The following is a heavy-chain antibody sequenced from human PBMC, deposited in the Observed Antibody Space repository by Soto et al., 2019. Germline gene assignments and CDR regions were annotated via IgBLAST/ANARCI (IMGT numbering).Heavy chain of an antibody. V-gene: IGHV3-11*05. Sequence: QVQLVESGGGLVKPGGSLRLTCAASGFSISDRYMSWIRQAPGKGLEWVSYSSNSGTFTKYADSVKGRFSISRDNAKNSLYLEINSLRGEDTAIYYCARSGDNYNVLDYWGQGTPVTVSS. CDR3: ARSGDNYNVLDY. J-gene: IGHJ4*02. CDR1: GFSISDRY. D-gene: IGHD3-10*02. CDR2: SSNSGTFT.